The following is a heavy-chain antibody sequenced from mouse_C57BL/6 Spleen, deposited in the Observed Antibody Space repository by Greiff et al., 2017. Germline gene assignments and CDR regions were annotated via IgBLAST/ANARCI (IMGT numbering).Heavy chain of an antibody. CDR2: IYPYNGVS. V-gene: IGHV1-31*01. J-gene: IGHJ3*01. CDR1: GYSFTGYY. CDR3: AVDRNSREFAY. D-gene: IGHD3-2*01. Sequence: VQLQQSGPELVKPGASVKISCKASGYSFTGYYMHWVKQSHGNILDWIGYIYPYNGVSSYNQKFKGKATLTVDKSSSTVYMELRSLTSEDAAVYSCAVDRNSREFAYWGQGTTVTVSA.